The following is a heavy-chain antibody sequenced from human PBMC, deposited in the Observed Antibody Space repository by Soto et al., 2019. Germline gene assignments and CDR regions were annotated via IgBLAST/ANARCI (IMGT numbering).Heavy chain of an antibody. J-gene: IGHJ4*02. CDR1: GGSISSYY. Sequence: QVQLQESGPGLVKPSETLSLTYTVSGGSISSYYWSWIRQPPGKGLEWIGYIYYSGSTNYIPSLRSRVTMSVDTSKNQFSLKLSSVTAADTAVYYCARSAAAGTSYFDYWGQGTLVTVSS. CDR3: ARSAAAGTSYFDY. V-gene: IGHV4-59*01. CDR2: IYYSGST. D-gene: IGHD6-13*01.